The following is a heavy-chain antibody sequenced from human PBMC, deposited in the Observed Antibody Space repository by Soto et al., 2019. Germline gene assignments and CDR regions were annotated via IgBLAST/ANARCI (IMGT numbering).Heavy chain of an antibody. D-gene: IGHD2-21*01. CDR3: ARNADYSMSYFDH. CDR1: GGSISSSNW. J-gene: IGHJ4*02. Sequence: SLTCAVSGGSISSSNWWSWVRQPPGKGLEWIGEIYHSGSTNYNPSLKSRVTISVDKSKNQFSLKLSSVTAADTALYYCARNADYSMSYFDHWGKGPLVTVSS. V-gene: IGHV4-4*02. CDR2: IYHSGST.